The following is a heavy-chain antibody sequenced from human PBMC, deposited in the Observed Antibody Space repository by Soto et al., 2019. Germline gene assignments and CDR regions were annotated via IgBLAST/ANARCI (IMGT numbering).Heavy chain of an antibody. CDR2: IYYSGST. CDR3: ARGPRVTIFGVVTPPFDY. CDR1: GVSISSGDYY. D-gene: IGHD3-3*01. Sequence: SETLSLTCTVSGVSISSGDYYWSWIRQPPGKGLEWIGYIYYSGSTYYNPSLKSRVTISVDTSKNQFSLKLSSVTAADTAVYYCARGPRVTIFGVVTPPFDYWGQGALVTVS. J-gene: IGHJ4*02. V-gene: IGHV4-30-4*01.